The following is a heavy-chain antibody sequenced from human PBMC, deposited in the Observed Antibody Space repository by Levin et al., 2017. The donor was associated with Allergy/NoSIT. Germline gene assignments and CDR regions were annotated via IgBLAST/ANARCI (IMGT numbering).Heavy chain of an antibody. D-gene: IGHD6-13*01. CDR1: GFTFSSYA. CDR3: ARGTVGYSSSWEGVFSYYYYMDV. Sequence: RAGGSLRLSCAASGFTFSSYAMHWVRQAPGKGLEWVAVISYDGSNKYYADSVKGRFTISRDNSKNTLYLQMNSLRAEDRAVYYCARGTVGYSSSWEGVFSYYYYMDVWGKGTTVSVSS. V-gene: IGHV3-30-3*01. CDR2: ISYDGSNK. J-gene: IGHJ6*03.